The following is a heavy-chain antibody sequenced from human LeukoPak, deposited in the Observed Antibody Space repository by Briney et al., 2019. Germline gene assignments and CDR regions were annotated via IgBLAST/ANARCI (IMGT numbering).Heavy chain of an antibody. CDR1: GFTFSNYA. CDR3: ARDPILVRGYFDY. V-gene: IGHV3-30-3*01. CDR2: ISFDGSNK. J-gene: IGHJ4*02. Sequence: GGSLRLSCAVSGFTFSNYAIHWVRQAPGKGLERVALISFDGSNKYYADSVKGRFTISRDNSENTLHLQMNSLRPEDTAIYYCARDPILVRGYFDYWGQGTLVTVSS. D-gene: IGHD3-10*01.